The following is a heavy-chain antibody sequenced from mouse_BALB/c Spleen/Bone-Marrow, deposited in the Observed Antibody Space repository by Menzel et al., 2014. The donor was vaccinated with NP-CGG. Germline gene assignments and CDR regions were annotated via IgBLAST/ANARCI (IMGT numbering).Heavy chain of an antibody. J-gene: IGHJ3*01. CDR2: IDPANGNT. CDR1: GFNIKDTY. CDR3: ASYYYGSSSFAY. D-gene: IGHD1-1*01. Sequence: VQLKQPGAELVKPGASVKLSCTASGFNIKDTYMHWVKQRPEQGLEWIGRIDPANGNTKYDPKFQGKATITADTSSNTAYLQLSSLTSEDTAVYYCASYYYGSSSFAYRGQGTLVTVSA. V-gene: IGHV14-3*02.